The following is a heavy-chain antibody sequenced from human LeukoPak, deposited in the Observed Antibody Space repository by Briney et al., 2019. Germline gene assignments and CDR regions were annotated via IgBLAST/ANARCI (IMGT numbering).Heavy chain of an antibody. CDR1: GGSISSYY. CDR2: IYTSGST. J-gene: IGHJ4*02. Sequence: PSETLSLTCTVSGGSISSYYWSWIRQPAGKGLEWIGRIYTSGSTNYNPSLKSRGTMSVDTCKNQFSLMLSSVTAADTAVYYCARSRAGSVYYDSSSGYYRAGSWEFDYLGQGTLVTVSS. D-gene: IGHD3-3*01. CDR3: ARSRAGSVYYDSSSGYYRAGSWEFDY. V-gene: IGHV4-4*07.